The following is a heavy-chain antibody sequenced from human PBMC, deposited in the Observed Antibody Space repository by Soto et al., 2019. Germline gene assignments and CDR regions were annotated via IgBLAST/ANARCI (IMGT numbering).Heavy chain of an antibody. J-gene: IGHJ4*02. V-gene: IGHV3-33*01. CDR3: AREAYYGDSRVYFDY. CDR1: GFTFSTHG. Sequence: QVQLVESGGGVVQSGRSLRLSCAASGFTFSTHGMHWVRQAPGKGLEWVALIWYDGSNKYYPDSVKGRFTISRDNSKNTLYLQMNSLRAEDTAVYYCAREAYYGDSRVYFDYWGQGTLVTVSS. CDR2: IWYDGSNK. D-gene: IGHD4-17*01.